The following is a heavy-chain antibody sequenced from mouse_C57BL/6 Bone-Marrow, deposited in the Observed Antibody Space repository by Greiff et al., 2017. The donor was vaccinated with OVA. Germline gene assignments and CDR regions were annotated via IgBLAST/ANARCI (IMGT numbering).Heavy chain of an antibody. D-gene: IGHD2-3*01. V-gene: IGHV1-61*01. CDR1: GYTFTSYW. CDR2: IYPSDSAT. CDR3: AIGRASDGYYAYFAY. Sequence: QVQLQQPGAELVRPGSSVKLSCKASGYTFTSYWMDWVKQRPGQGLEWIGNIYPSDSATHYNQKLKDKATLTVDKSSSTAYMQLSSLTSDVSSVYYCAIGRASDGYYAYFAYWGPGTTLTVSS. J-gene: IGHJ2*01.